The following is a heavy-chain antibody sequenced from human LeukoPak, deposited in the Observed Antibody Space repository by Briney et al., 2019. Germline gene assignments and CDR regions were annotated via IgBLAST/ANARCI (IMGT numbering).Heavy chain of an antibody. CDR1: GFSFSTIY. CDR2: INVDGTAE. CDR3: ARAPYRFAFDI. Sequence: GGSLRLSCAASGFSFSTIYMSWVRQTPGQGLEWVANINVDGTAEYYVDSVKGRFTISRDNAKNSLYLQMNSLRAEDTAVYYYARAPYRFAFDIWGQGTVVLVSS. D-gene: IGHD1-26*01. J-gene: IGHJ3*02. V-gene: IGHV3-7*03.